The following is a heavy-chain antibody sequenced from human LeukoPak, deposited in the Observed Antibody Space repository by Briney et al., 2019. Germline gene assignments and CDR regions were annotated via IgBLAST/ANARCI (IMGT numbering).Heavy chain of an antibody. CDR2: IYYSGST. CDR1: GGSISSSSYY. J-gene: IGHJ5*02. Sequence: SETLSLTCTVSGGSISSSSYYWGWIRQPPGKGLEWTGSIYYSGSTYYNPSLKSRVTISVDTSKNQFSLKLSSVTAADTAVYYCARISVGAAGNNWFDPWGQGTLVTVSS. V-gene: IGHV4-39*01. CDR3: ARISVGAAGNNWFDP. D-gene: IGHD6-13*01.